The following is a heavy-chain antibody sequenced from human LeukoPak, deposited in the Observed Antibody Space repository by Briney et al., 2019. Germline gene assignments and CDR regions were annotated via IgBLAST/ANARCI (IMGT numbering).Heavy chain of an antibody. J-gene: IGHJ4*02. CDR3: ASGIRERGFDY. V-gene: IGHV3-7*01. D-gene: IGHD1-1*01. Sequence: GGSLGLSCAASGFTFSSYWMSWVRQAPGKGLEWVANIKQDGSEKFFVDSVKGRFTISRDNAKNSLYLQMNSLRAEDTALYFCASGIRERGFDYWGQGTLVTVSS. CDR2: IKQDGSEK. CDR1: GFTFSSYW.